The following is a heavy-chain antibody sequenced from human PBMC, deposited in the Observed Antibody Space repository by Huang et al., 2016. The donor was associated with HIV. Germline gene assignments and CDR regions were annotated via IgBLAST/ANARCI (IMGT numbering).Heavy chain of an antibody. V-gene: IGHV3-74*01. CDR1: GFTFSSYW. CDR3: ARGSRQGKYYYGSGTAY. Sequence: EVQLVESGGGLVQPGGSLRLSCAASGFTFSSYWMHWVRQVPGKGLGWGSHIKSYGSSTSYADSVKGRFTISRDNAKNTLYLQMNSLRAEDTAVYYCARGSRQGKYYYGSGTAYWGQGTLVTVSS. CDR2: IKSYGSST. J-gene: IGHJ4*02. D-gene: IGHD3-10*01.